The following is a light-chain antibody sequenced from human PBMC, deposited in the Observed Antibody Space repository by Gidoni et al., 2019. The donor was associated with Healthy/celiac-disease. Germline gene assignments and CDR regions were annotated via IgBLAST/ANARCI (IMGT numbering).Light chain of an antibody. CDR1: SLRSYS. CDR2: GKN. CDR3: NSRDNSCNLLGV. V-gene: IGLV3-19*01. J-gene: IGLJ2*01. Sequence: SSELTQDPAVSVALGQTVRITCQGDSLRSYSANWYQQKPGQAPVLVIYGKNNRPSGIPDRFSGSTSGNTASLTITGAQAEDEADYYCNSRDNSCNLLGVFGGGTKLTVL.